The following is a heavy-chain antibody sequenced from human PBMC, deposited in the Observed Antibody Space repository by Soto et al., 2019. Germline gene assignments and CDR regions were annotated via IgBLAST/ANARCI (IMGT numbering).Heavy chain of an antibody. D-gene: IGHD5-18*01. CDR2: INHSGST. Sequence: PSETLSLTCAVYGGSFSGYYWSWIRQPPGKGLEWIGEINHSGSTNYNPSLKSRVTISVDTSKNQFSLKLSSVTAADTAVYYCARRTEERDTAMVQDYWGQGTLVTVSS. V-gene: IGHV4-34*01. CDR1: GGSFSGYY. J-gene: IGHJ4*02. CDR3: ARRTEERDTAMVQDY.